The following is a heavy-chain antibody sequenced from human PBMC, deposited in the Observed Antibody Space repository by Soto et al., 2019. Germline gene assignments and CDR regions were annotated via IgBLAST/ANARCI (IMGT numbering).Heavy chain of an antibody. V-gene: IGHV3-21*01. J-gene: IGHJ3*02. CDR1: GFTFSSYS. Sequence: EVQLVESGGGLVKPGGSLRLSCAASGFTFSSYSMNWVRQAPGKGLEWVSSISSSSSYIYYADSVKGRFTISRDNAKNSLYLEMNSLRAADTAVYYCASRGMTPGAFDIWGQGTMVTVSS. CDR2: ISSSSSYI. D-gene: IGHD2-15*01. CDR3: ASRGMTPGAFDI.